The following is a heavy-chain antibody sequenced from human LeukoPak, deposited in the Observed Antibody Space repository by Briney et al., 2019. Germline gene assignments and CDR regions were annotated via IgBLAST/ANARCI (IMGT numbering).Heavy chain of an antibody. CDR1: GFTFSNAW. Sequence: GGSLRLSCAASGFTFSNAWMSWVRQAPGKGLEWVSAISGSGGSTYYADSVKGRFTISRDNSKNTLYLQMNSLRAEDTAVYYCAKGLYYYDSSGLDYWGQGTLVTVSS. CDR2: ISGSGGST. J-gene: IGHJ4*02. D-gene: IGHD3-22*01. CDR3: AKGLYYYDSSGLDY. V-gene: IGHV3-23*01.